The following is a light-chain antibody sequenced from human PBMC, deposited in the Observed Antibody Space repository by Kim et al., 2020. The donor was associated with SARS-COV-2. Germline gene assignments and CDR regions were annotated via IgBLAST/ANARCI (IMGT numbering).Light chain of an antibody. CDR3: NSRDSNDNVV. Sequence: SSELTQDPAVSVALGQTFRITCQGDSLRSYYATWYQQKPGQAPILVIYGKNNRPSGIPDRFSDSSSGNTASLTITGTQAGDEADYYCNSRDSNDNVVFGGGTQLTVL. V-gene: IGLV3-19*01. J-gene: IGLJ2*01. CDR2: GKN. CDR1: SLRSYY.